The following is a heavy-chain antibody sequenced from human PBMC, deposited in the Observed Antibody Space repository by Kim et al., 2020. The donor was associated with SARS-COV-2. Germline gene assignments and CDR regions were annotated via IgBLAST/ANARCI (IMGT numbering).Heavy chain of an antibody. CDR3: AREGYCSGGSCYRPSYYGMDV. J-gene: IGHJ6*02. Sequence: SEILSLTCAVYGGSFSGYYWSWIRQPPGKGLEWIGEINHSGSTNYNPSLKSRVTISVDTSKNQFSLKLSSVTAADTAVYYCAREGYCSGGSCYRPSYYGMDVWGQGTTVTVSS. V-gene: IGHV4-34*01. CDR1: GGSFSGYY. CDR2: INHSGST. D-gene: IGHD2-15*01.